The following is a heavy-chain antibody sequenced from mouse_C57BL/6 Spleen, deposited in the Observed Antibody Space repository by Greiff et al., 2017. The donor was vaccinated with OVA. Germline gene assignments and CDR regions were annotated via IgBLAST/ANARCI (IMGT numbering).Heavy chain of an antibody. V-gene: IGHV5-4*01. D-gene: IGHD1-1*01. CDR1: GFTFSSYA. Sequence: DVHLVESGGGLVKPGGSLKLSCAASGFTFSSYAMSWVRQTPEKRLEWVATISDGGSYTYYPDNVKGRFTISRDNAKNNLYLQMSHLKSEDTAMYYCARGYYGSSFDYWGQGTTLTVSS. CDR2: ISDGGSYT. CDR3: ARGYYGSSFDY. J-gene: IGHJ2*01.